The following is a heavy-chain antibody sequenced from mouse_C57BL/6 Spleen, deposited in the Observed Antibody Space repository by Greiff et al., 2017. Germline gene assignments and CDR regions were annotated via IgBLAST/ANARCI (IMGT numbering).Heavy chain of an antibody. D-gene: IGHD1-1*02. V-gene: IGHV1-66*01. CDR1: GYSFTSYY. CDR2: IYPGSGNT. Sequence: QVQLQQSGPELVKPGASVKISCKASGYSFTSYYIHWVKQRPGQGLEWIGWIYPGSGNTKYNEKFKGKATLTADTSSSTAYMQRSSLTSEDSAVYYCARGHYGPYYFDYWGQGTTLTVSS. CDR3: ARGHYGPYYFDY. J-gene: IGHJ2*01.